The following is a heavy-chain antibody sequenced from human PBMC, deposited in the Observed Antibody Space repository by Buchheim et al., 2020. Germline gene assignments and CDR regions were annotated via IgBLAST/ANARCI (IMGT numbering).Heavy chain of an antibody. CDR1: GFTFSSYA. J-gene: IGHJ6*03. D-gene: IGHD6-6*01. CDR2: ISGSGDST. Sequence: EVQLLESGGGLIQPGGSLRLSCAASGFTFSSYAMSWVRQAPGKGLEWVSAISGSGDSTYYADSVKGRFTLSRANSKKTPSLQLHSLRAEDTAVYYCAKATDSSSSSYYYYMDVWGKGTT. V-gene: IGHV3-23*01. CDR3: AKATDSSSSSYYYYMDV.